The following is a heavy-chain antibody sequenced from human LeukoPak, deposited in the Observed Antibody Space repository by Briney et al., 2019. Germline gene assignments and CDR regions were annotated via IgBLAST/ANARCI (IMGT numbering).Heavy chain of an antibody. CDR1: GVSISSYY. Sequence: SETLSLTCTVSGVSISSYYWSWIRQPPGKGLEWIGYIYTSGSTNYNPSLKSRVTVSVDTSKNQFSLKLSSVTAADTAVYYCARHPSRYSSGWYSWFDPWGQGTLVTVSS. J-gene: IGHJ5*02. CDR2: IYTSGST. D-gene: IGHD6-19*01. V-gene: IGHV4-4*09. CDR3: ARHPSRYSSGWYSWFDP.